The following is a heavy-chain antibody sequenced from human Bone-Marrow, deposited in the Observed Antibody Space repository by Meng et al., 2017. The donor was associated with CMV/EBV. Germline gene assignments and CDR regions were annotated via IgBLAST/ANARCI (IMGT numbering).Heavy chain of an antibody. CDR2: INPNSGGT. Sequence: ASVKVSCKASGYTFTGYYMHWVRQAPGQGLEWMGWINPNSGGTNYAQKFQGRVTMTRDTSISTAYMELSRLRSDDTAVYYCARALAKTYYYDRSGYDYLDYWGQRTLVTVSS. CDR3: ARALAKTYYYDRSGYDYLDY. CDR1: GYTFTGYY. V-gene: IGHV1-2*02. J-gene: IGHJ4*02. D-gene: IGHD3-22*01.